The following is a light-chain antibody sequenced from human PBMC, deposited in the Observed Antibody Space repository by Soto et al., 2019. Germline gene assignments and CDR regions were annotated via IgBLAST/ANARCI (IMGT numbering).Light chain of an antibody. Sequence: EIVWTQSPGTLSLSPGERATLSCRASHSVSSSYLAWYQQKPGQAPRLLIYGASSRATGIPDRFSGSGSGTDFTLTISRLEPEDFAVYYCQQYGSSPTYTFGQGTKLEIK. J-gene: IGKJ2*01. CDR2: GAS. CDR1: HSVSSSY. CDR3: QQYGSSPTYT. V-gene: IGKV3-20*01.